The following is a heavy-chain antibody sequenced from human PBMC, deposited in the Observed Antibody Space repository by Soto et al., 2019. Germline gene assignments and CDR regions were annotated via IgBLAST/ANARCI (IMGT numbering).Heavy chain of an antibody. CDR2: INSDGSST. J-gene: IGHJ4*02. Sequence: LSLPCAASGFTFSSYWMHWVRQAPGKGLVWVSRINSDGSSTTYADSVKGRFTISRDNAKNTLYLEMNSLRGEDTAVYYCARSYGGNSVVDYWGQGTLVTVSS. V-gene: IGHV3-74*01. D-gene: IGHD4-17*01. CDR1: GFTFSSYW. CDR3: ARSYGGNSVVDY.